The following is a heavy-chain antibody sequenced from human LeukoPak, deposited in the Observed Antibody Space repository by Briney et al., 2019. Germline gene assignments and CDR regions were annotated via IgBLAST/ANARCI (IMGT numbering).Heavy chain of an antibody. J-gene: IGHJ4*02. CDR1: GFTFSSYA. D-gene: IGHD6-6*01. CDR3: ARSGSSSCWDY. V-gene: IGHV3-30-3*01. Sequence: GGSLRLSCAASGFTFSSYAMHWVRPAPGKGLEWVAVISYDGSNKYYADSVKGRFTISRDNSKNTLYLQMNSLRAEDTAVYYCARSGSSSCWDYWGQGTLVTVSS. CDR2: ISYDGSNK.